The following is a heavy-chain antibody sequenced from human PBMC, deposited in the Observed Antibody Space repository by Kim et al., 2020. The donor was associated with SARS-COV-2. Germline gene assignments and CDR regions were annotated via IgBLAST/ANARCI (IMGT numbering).Heavy chain of an antibody. V-gene: IGHV3-23*01. CDR1: GFTFTGYA. J-gene: IGHJ4*02. D-gene: IGHD2-2*03. Sequence: GGSLRLSCTTSGFTFTGYAISWVRQAPGKGLEWVSSIDGSDGTTYYVDSVKGRFTISRDNSKNTLYLQMSTLRADDTAVYYCMKGGWGWIWDHWGQGTLV. CDR3: MKGGWGWIWDH. CDR2: IDGSDGTT.